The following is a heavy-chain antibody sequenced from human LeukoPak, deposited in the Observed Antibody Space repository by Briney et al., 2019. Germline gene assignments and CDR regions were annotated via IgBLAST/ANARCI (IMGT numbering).Heavy chain of an antibody. CDR2: TLYSGST. J-gene: IGHJ5*02. D-gene: IGHD1-26*01. CDR3: ARLRSRWFDP. V-gene: IGHV4-39*07. Sequence: SETLSLTCTFSGGSISSSTYYWGWIRQPPGKGLEWIGSTLYSGSTYYNLSLKSRVAISVDTSKNQFSLRLSSVTAADTAVYYCARLRSRWFDPWGQGTLVTVSS. CDR1: GGSISSSTYY.